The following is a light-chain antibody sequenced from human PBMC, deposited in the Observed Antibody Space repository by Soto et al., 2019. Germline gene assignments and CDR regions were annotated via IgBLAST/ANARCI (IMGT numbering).Light chain of an antibody. Sequence: DIQMTQSPSSLSASVGDRVTITCRASQSISSYLNWYQQKPGKAPKLLIYAASSLQSGVPSRFSGSESGTEFTLIISGLQPEDYATYYCQQTYSTQTFGQGTKVDIK. CDR1: QSISSY. J-gene: IGKJ1*01. CDR2: AAS. CDR3: QQTYSTQT. V-gene: IGKV1-39*01.